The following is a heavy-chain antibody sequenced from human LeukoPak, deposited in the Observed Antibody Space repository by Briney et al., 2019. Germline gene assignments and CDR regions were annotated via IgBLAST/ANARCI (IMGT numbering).Heavy chain of an antibody. Sequence: GESLKISCKGSGYSFTSYWIGWVRQLPGKGLEWMGIIYPGDSDIRYSPSFQGQVTISADKSISTAYLQWSSLKASDTAMYYCARRTVGSYYTSPAFDIWGQGTMVTVSS. CDR2: IYPGDSDI. J-gene: IGHJ3*02. CDR3: ARRTVGSYYTSPAFDI. CDR1: GYSFTSYW. D-gene: IGHD1-26*01. V-gene: IGHV5-51*01.